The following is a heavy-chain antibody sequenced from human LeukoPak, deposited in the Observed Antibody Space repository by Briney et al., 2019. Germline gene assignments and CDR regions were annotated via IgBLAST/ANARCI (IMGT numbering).Heavy chain of an antibody. J-gene: IGHJ4*02. V-gene: IGHV3-30*04. D-gene: IGHD1-1*01. CDR3: ARKSSGTPDD. Sequence: PGGSLRLSCAVSGFTFTDYAMHWVRQAPGKGLEWMAVISFDATTKYYADSVKGRFTISRDNSKNTLYLQMNSLRPEDTAVYHCARKSSGTPDDWGQGTLVTVSS. CDR2: ISFDATTK. CDR1: GFTFTDYA.